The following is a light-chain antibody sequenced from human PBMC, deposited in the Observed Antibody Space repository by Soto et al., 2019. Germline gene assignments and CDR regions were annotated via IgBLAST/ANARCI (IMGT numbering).Light chain of an antibody. J-gene: IGLJ2*01. CDR3: SSYTSSSTLL. Sequence: QSALTQPASVSGSPGQSITISCTGTSSDVGGYNYVSWYQQHPGKVPKLMIYEVSNRPSGVSNRFSGSKSGNTASLTISGLQAEEEADYYCSSYTSSSTLLFGGGT. CDR1: SSDVGGYNY. CDR2: EVS. V-gene: IGLV2-14*01.